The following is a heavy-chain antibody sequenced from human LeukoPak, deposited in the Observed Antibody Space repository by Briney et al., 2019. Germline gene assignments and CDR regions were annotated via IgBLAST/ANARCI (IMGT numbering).Heavy chain of an antibody. CDR3: ASGVAMTTVVTAHFDY. J-gene: IGHJ4*02. Sequence: ASVKVSFKASGYTFSGYYMHWVRQAPGQGLEWMGWINSNSGDTNYAQKFQGRVTMTRDTSISTAYMELSRLRSDDTAVYYCASGVAMTTVVTAHFDYWGQGTLVTVSS. V-gene: IGHV1-2*02. CDR1: GYTFSGYY. CDR2: INSNSGDT. D-gene: IGHD4-23*01.